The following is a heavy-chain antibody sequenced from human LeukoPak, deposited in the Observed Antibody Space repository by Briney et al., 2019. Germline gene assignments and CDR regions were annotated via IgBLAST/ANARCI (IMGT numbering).Heavy chain of an antibody. Sequence: GRSLRLSCAASGFTFDDYAMHWVRQAPGKGLEWVSGISWNSGSKGYADSVKGRFTISRDNARNSLYLQVSSLRVEDTALYYCAKDTSRGYGQRDDAFDIWGQGTMVTVSS. CDR1: GFTFDDYA. D-gene: IGHD5-12*01. CDR2: ISWNSGSK. V-gene: IGHV3-9*01. J-gene: IGHJ3*02. CDR3: AKDTSRGYGQRDDAFDI.